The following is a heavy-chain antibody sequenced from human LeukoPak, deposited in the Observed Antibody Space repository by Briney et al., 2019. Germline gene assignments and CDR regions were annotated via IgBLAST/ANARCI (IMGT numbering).Heavy chain of an antibody. J-gene: IGHJ4*02. CDR1: GYTFTSYD. Sequence: GASVKVSCKASGYTFTSYDINWVRQATGQGLEWMGWMNPNSGNTGYAQKFQGRVTMTRNTSISTAYMELSSLRSEDTAVYYCARGPPPYYGSGSYNDYWGQGTLVTVSS. V-gene: IGHV1-8*01. D-gene: IGHD3-10*01. CDR2: MNPNSGNT. CDR3: ARGPPPYYGSGSYNDY.